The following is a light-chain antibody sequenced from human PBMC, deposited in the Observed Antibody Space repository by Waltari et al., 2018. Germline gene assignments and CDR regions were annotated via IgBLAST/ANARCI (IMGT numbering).Light chain of an antibody. CDR2: DAS. CDR3: QQRSNWPPALT. J-gene: IGKJ4*01. V-gene: IGKV3-11*01. Sequence: IVLTQSPVTLPLSPGERATLSCRASQSVSSYLTWYQQKPGQAPRLLIYDASNRATGIPARFRGSGSGTDFTLTISSLEPEDFAVYYCQQRSNWPPALTFGGGTKVEVK. CDR1: QSVSSY.